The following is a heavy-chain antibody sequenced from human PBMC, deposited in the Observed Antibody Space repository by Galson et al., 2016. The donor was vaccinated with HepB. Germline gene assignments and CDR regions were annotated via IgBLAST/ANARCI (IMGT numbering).Heavy chain of an antibody. D-gene: IGHD1-26*01. CDR2: IYSGGTT. Sequence: SLRLSCAASGFTVINHYMKRVRQASGKGLEWVSHIYSGGTTHYADSVKGRFTISKDNSKNTLYLQMNSLRAEDTAVYYCARDREGPWGQGTLVTVSS. CDR1: GFTVINHY. J-gene: IGHJ5*02. CDR3: ARDREGP. V-gene: IGHV3-53*01.